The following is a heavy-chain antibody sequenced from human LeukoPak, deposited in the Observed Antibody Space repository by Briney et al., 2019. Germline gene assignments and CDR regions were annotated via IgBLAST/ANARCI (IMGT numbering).Heavy chain of an antibody. CDR1: GGSISSYY. V-gene: IGHV4-59*01. CDR3: ASSLDSGSYCAADY. CDR2: IYYSGST. D-gene: IGHD1-26*01. Sequence: SETLSLTCTVSGGSISSYYWSWIRQPPGKGLEWIGYIYYSGSTNYNPSLKSRVTISVDTSKNQFSLKLSSVTAADTAVYYCASSLDSGSYCAADYWGQGTLVTVSS. J-gene: IGHJ4*02.